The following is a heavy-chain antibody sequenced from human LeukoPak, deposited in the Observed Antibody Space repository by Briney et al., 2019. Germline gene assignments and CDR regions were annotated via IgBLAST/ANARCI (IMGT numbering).Heavy chain of an antibody. CDR1: GFTLSTYA. V-gene: IGHV3-21*01. Sequence: GGSLRLSCAVSGFTLSTYAMSWVRQAPGEGLELVSAISTNANYIYYAALLKGRFTISRDNTKNSRYLQMSSLRAEDTAVYYCAGLFGYGSPTWGQGTLVTVT. D-gene: IGHD3-10*01. J-gene: IGHJ5*02. CDR3: AGLFGYGSPT. CDR2: ISTNANYI.